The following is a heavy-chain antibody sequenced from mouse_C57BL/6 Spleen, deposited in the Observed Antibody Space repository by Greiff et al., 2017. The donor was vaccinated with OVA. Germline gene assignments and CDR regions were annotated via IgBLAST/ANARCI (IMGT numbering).Heavy chain of an antibody. V-gene: IGHV1-26*01. CDR2: INPNNGGT. D-gene: IGHD1-1*01. CDR3: DYYGPYFDV. CDR1: GYTFTDYY. Sequence: EVQLQQSGPELVKPGASVKISCKASGYTFTDYYMNWVKQSHGKSLEWIGDINPNNGGTSYNQKFKGKATLTVDKSSSTAYMELRSLTSEDSAVYYCDYYGPYFDVWGTGTTVTVSS. J-gene: IGHJ1*03.